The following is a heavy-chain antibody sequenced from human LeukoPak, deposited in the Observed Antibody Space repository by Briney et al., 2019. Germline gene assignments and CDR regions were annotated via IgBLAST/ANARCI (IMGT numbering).Heavy chain of an antibody. CDR1: GFIFSRYS. J-gene: IGHJ4*02. CDR3: ARVLDDGY. V-gene: IGHV3-21*05. D-gene: IGHD3-3*01. Sequence: GGSLRLPCAASGFIFSRYSFNWVRQAPGKGLEWVSYISGDSNYIYYADSVKGRFTVSRDNAKNSLYLQMNSLGVEDTAVYYCARVLDDGYWGQGTLVTVSS. CDR2: ISGDSNYI.